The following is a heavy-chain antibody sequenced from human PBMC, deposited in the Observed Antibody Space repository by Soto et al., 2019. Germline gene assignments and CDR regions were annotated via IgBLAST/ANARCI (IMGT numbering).Heavy chain of an antibody. J-gene: IGHJ5*02. Sequence: GGSLRLSCAASGFTFSSYAMHWVRQAPGKGLEWVAVISYDGSNKYYADSVKGRFTISRDNSKNTLYLQMNSLRAEDTAVYYCAKERRPNWFDPWGQGTLVTVSS. CDR2: ISYDGSNK. V-gene: IGHV3-30-3*01. CDR1: GFTFSSYA. CDR3: AKERRPNWFDP.